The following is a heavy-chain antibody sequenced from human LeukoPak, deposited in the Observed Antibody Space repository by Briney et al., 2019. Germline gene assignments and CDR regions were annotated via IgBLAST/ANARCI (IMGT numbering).Heavy chain of an antibody. CDR1: GYRFTDDY. CDR3: APTSEAYTSNWNV. J-gene: IGHJ4*02. D-gene: IGHD1-20*01. V-gene: IGHV1-2*02. CDR2: INPDSGFT. Sequence: ASVKVSCKASGYRFTDDYMHWVRQAPGQGLEWMGWINPDSGFTVYAQKFQGRVTMTRDTSISTAYMDVRRLRSDDTAVYYCAPTSEAYTSNWNVWGQGTLVTVSS.